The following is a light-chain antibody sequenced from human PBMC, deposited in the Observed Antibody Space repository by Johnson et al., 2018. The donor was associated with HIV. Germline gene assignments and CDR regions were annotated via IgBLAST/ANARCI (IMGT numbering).Light chain of an antibody. V-gene: IGLV1-51*02. CDR1: SSNIGNNY. J-gene: IGLJ1*01. CDR2: ENN. CDR3: GTWDSSLSGAV. Sequence: QSVLTQPPSVSAAPGQKVTISCSGSSSNIGNNYVSWYQQLPGTAPKLLIYENNKRPSGIPDRFSGSKSGTSATPGITGLQTGDEADYYCGTWDSSLSGAVFGTGTKVTVL.